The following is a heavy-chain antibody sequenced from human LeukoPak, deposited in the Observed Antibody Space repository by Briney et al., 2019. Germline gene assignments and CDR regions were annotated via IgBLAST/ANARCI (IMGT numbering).Heavy chain of an antibody. CDR2: ISSSSSYI. V-gene: IGHV3-21*01. CDR3: ARSEMGYYNYYMDV. CDR1: GFTFSSYS. D-gene: IGHD5-24*01. Sequence: GGSLRLSCAASGFTFSSYSMNWVRQAPGKGLEWVSFISSSSSYIYYADSVKGRFTISRDNAKNSLYLQMDSLRAEDTAVYYCARSEMGYYNYYMDVWGKGTTVTISS. J-gene: IGHJ6*03.